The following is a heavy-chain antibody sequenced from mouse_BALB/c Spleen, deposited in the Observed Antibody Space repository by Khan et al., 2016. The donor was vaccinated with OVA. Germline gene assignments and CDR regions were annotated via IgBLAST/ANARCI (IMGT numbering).Heavy chain of an antibody. V-gene: IGHV5-9-3*01. CDR3: VRTPGYYGSGYFDY. Sequence: EVQLQESGGGFVKPGGSLKLSCAASGFTFSNYGLSWVRQTPEKSLEWVATISSGGSFTYYPDSVKGRFTISRDNAENTLYLQMSSLRSEDTAMYYCVRTPGYYGSGYFDYWGQGTTLTVSS. CDR1: GFTFSNYG. D-gene: IGHD1-1*01. CDR2: ISSGGSFT. J-gene: IGHJ2*01.